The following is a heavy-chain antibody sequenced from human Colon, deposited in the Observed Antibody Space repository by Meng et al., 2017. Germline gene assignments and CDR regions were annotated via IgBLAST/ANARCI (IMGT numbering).Heavy chain of an antibody. J-gene: IGHJ1*01. CDR2: INPSGGNT. CDR3: AASGSHLARYLHH. V-gene: IGHV1-46*01. D-gene: IGHD1-26*01. CDR1: GYTFTSYY. Sequence: ASVKVSCKASGYTFTSYYMHWVRQAPGQGLEWMGIINPSGGNTGYPQKFQGRVTMTRDTSTSTVYMELSSLPSEDTAVYYCAASGSHLARYLHHWGQGTPVTGSS.